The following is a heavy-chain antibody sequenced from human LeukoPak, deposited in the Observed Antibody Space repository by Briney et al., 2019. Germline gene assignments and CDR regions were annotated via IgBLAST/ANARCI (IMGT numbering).Heavy chain of an antibody. V-gene: IGHV3-33*06. CDR1: GFTFSSYG. D-gene: IGHD5-18*01. CDR2: IWYDGSNK. J-gene: IGHJ6*03. CDR3: AKRGYSYGHPPYYYYYMDV. Sequence: GGSLRLSCAASGFTFSSYGMYWVRQAPGKGLEWVAVIWYDGSNKYYADSVKGRFTLSRDNSKNTLYLQMNSLRAEDTAVYYCAKRGYSYGHPPYYYYYMDVWGKGTTVTVSS.